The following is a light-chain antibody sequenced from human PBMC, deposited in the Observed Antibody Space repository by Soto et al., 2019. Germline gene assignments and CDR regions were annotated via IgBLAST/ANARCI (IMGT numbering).Light chain of an antibody. CDR2: GAS. CDR3: QQYGRSPFT. V-gene: IGKV3-20*01. CDR1: QSVSSSY. J-gene: IGKJ3*01. Sequence: EIVLTQSPGTLSLSPGERATLSCRASQSVSSSYLAWYQPKPGQAPRLLIYGASSRATGIPGRFSGSGSGTDFTLTISRLEPEDFAVYYCQQYGRSPFTFGPGTKVDIK.